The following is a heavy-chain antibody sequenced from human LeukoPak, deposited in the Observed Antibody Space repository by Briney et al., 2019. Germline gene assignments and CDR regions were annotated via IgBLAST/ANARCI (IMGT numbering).Heavy chain of an antibody. Sequence: SETLSLTCTVSGGSISSYYWSWIRQPPGKGLEWIGYIYYSGSTNYNPSLKSRVTISVDTSKNQFSLKLSSVTAADTAVYYCASTYYYDSSGYPDYWGQGTLVTVSS. CDR2: IYYSGST. V-gene: IGHV4-59*08. CDR3: ASTYYYDSSGYPDY. J-gene: IGHJ4*02. CDR1: GGSISSYY. D-gene: IGHD3-22*01.